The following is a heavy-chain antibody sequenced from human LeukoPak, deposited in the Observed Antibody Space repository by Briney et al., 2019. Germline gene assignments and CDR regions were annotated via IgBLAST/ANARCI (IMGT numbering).Heavy chain of an antibody. J-gene: IGHJ5*02. D-gene: IGHD7-27*01. CDR3: ARDLEVSSVNLGLDP. CDR2: INPNSGGT. Sequence: GASVKVSCKASGYTFTSYGISWVRQAPGQGLEWMGWINPNSGGTDYAQNFQGRVTLTRDTSLSTAYMELSRLGSDDTAVYFCARDLEVSSVNLGLDPWGQGTLVTVSS. CDR1: GYTFTSYG. V-gene: IGHV1-2*02.